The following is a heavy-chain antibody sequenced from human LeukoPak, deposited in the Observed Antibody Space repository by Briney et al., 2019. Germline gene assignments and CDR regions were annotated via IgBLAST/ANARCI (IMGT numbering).Heavy chain of an antibody. J-gene: IGHJ4*02. D-gene: IGHD2-2*01. V-gene: IGHV1-2*02. CDR1: GYTFTGYY. CDR3: ARGHCSSTSCYNFDY. CDR2: INPNSGGT. Sequence: GASVKVSCKAPGYTFTGYYMHWVRQAPGQGLERMGWINPNSGGTNYAQKFQGRVTMTRDTSISTAYMELSRLRSDDTAVYYCARGHCSSTSCYNFDYWGQGTLVTVSS.